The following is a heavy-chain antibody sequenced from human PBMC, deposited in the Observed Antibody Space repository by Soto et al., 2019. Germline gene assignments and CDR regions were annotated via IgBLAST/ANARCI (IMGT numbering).Heavy chain of an antibody. V-gene: IGHV3-33*01. CDR2: IWYDGSNK. CDR1: GFTFSSYG. Sequence: QVQLVESGGGVVQPGRSLRLSCAASGFTFSSYGMHWVRQAPGKGLEWVAVIWYDGSNKYYADSVKGRFTISRDNSKNTLYLQMNSLRAEDTAVYYCARVLSGSLYSSGWYGYYYGMDVW. J-gene: IGHJ6*01. D-gene: IGHD6-19*01. CDR3: ARVLSGSLYSSGWYGYYYGMDV.